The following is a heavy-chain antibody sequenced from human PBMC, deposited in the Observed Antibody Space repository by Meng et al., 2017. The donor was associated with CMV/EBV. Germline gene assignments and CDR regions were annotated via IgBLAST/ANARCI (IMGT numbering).Heavy chain of an antibody. CDR3: ARDSSAGSTFDY. V-gene: IGHV1-18*01. Sequence: ASVKVSCKASGYTFTSYGISWVRQAPGQGPEWMGWISAYNGNTNYAQKLQGRVTMTTDTSTSTAYMELRSLRSDDTAVYYCARDSSAGSTFDYWGQGTLVTVSS. CDR2: ISAYNGNT. CDR1: GYTFTSYG. D-gene: IGHD6-25*01. J-gene: IGHJ4*02.